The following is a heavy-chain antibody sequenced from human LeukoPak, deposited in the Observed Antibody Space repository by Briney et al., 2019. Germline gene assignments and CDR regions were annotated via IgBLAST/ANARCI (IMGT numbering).Heavy chain of an antibody. CDR1: AFIFSTYW. CDR3: ARGAKWAYYFDY. Sequence: GGSLRLSCAASAFIFSTYWMHWVRQVPGKGLEWVSRINGDESSTNYADSVKGRFTISRDNAKDTLYLHLNSLTAEDTAVYYCARGAKWAYYFDYWGQGTLVTVSS. V-gene: IGHV3-74*01. J-gene: IGHJ4*02. CDR2: INGDESST. D-gene: IGHD1-26*01.